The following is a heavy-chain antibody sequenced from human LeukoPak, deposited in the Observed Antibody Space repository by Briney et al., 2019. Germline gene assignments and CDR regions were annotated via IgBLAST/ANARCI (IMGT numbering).Heavy chain of an antibody. J-gene: IGHJ4*02. D-gene: IGHD6-19*01. CDR1: GFTFDDYG. Sequence: HPGGSLRLSCAASGFTFDDYGMHWVRQAPGKGLEWVSGISWNSGSIGYADSVKGRFTISRDNAKNSLYLQMNSLRAEDTALYYCAKDTVAGTGGGFDYWGQGTLVTVSS. V-gene: IGHV3-9*01. CDR2: ISWNSGSI. CDR3: AKDTVAGTGGGFDY.